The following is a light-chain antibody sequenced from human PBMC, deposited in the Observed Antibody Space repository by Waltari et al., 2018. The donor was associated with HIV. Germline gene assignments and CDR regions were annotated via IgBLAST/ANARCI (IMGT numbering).Light chain of an antibody. CDR3: SSDTTNNTRV. CDR2: EVS. J-gene: IGLJ3*02. CDR1: STDSGAYHD. V-gene: IGLV2-14*03. Sequence: QSPLTPPASVSGPPGQSITISCTGTSTDSGAYHDVSRYQQHTGKAPKLMIYEVSNRPSGVSNRFSASKSGNTASLTISGLQAEDEADYYCSSDTTNNTRVFGGGTKLTVL.